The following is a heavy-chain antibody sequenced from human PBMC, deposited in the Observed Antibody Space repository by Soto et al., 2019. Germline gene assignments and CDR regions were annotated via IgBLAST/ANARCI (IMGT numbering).Heavy chain of an antibody. CDR3: ARVVLDSSGYSSYYFDY. CDR1: GGSISSSNW. D-gene: IGHD3-22*01. V-gene: IGHV4-4*02. J-gene: IGHJ4*02. Sequence: QVQLQESGPGLVKPSGTLSLTCAVSGGSISSSNWWSWVRQPPGKGLEWIGEIYHSGSTNDNPSLKGQAPIPVQKSKTQSSLKLSSVTAADPAVYYCARVVLDSSGYSSYYFDYWGQEPLVTVSS. CDR2: IYHSGST.